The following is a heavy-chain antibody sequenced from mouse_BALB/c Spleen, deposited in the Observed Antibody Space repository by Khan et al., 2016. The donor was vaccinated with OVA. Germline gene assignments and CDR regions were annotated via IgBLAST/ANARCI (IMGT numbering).Heavy chain of an antibody. CDR1: GFNIKDTY. Sequence: VQLKESGAELVKPGASVKLSCSASGFNIKDTYIHWMKQRPEQGLEWIGRIDPPNDDSKYGPKFQAKATLTADTSSNTAYLQLSSLTSEDTAVYYGATLAGNPFAFWGQGTLVSVSA. D-gene: IGHD2-1*01. J-gene: IGHJ3*01. CDR2: IDPPNDDS. V-gene: IGHV14-3*02. CDR3: ATLAGNPFAF.